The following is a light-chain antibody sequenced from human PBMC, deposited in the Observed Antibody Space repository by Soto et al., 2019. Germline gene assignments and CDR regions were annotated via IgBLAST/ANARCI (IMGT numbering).Light chain of an antibody. J-gene: IGKJ2*01. Sequence: ELVLTQSPGTLSLSPGERATLSCRASQSVSSSYLAWYQQKPGQAPSLLIYGASSRATGIPERFSGSGSGTDFTLTISRLEPEDFAVYYCQQYGSSPYTFGQGTKLEIK. CDR3: QQYGSSPYT. CDR2: GAS. V-gene: IGKV3-20*01. CDR1: QSVSSSY.